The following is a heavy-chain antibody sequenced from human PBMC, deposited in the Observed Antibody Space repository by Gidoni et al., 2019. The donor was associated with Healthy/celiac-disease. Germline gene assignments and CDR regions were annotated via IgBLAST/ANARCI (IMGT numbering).Heavy chain of an antibody. D-gene: IGHD1-26*01. CDR1: GYTFTGYY. Sequence: QVQLVQSGAEVKKPGASVKVSCQASGYTFTGYYMHWVRQAPGQGLEWMGWINPNSGGTNYAQKFQGRVTMTRDTSISTAYMELSRLRSDDTAVYYCARRVGATTSDYYYYYMDVWGKGTTVTVSS. CDR3: ARRVGATTSDYYYYYMDV. CDR2: INPNSGGT. V-gene: IGHV1-2*02. J-gene: IGHJ6*03.